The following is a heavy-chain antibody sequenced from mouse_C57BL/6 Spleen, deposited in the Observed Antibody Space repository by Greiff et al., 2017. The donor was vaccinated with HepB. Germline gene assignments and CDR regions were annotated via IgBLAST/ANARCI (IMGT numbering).Heavy chain of an antibody. CDR3: ARDPYYYGSSPNYDY. Sequence: DVKLVESGGGLVKPGGSLKLSCAASGFTFSSYAMSWVRQTPEKRLEWVATISDGGSYTYYPDNVKGRFTISRDNAKNNLYLQMSHLKSEDTAMYYCARDPYYYGSSPNYDYWGQGTSVTVSS. J-gene: IGHJ4*01. V-gene: IGHV5-4*01. CDR2: ISDGGSYT. CDR1: GFTFSSYA. D-gene: IGHD1-1*01.